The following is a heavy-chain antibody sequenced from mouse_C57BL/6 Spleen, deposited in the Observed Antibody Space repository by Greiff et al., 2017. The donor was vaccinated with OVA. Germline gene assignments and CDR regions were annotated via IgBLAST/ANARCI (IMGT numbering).Heavy chain of an antibody. V-gene: IGHV1-50*01. J-gene: IGHJ2*01. Sequence: QVQLQQPGAELVKPGASVKLSCKASGYTFTSYWMQWVKQRPGQGLEWIGEIDPSDSYTNYNQKFKGKATLTVDTSSSTAYMQLSSLTSEDSAVYYCARKEDQYYFDYWGQGTTLTVSS. CDR2: IDPSDSYT. CDR3: ARKEDQYYFDY. CDR1: GYTFTSYW.